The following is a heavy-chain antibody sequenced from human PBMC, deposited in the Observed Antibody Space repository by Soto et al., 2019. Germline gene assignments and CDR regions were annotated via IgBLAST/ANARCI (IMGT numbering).Heavy chain of an antibody. V-gene: IGHV4-39*01. CDR1: GDSISSSNYF. Sequence: PSETLSLTCTGSGDSISSSNYFWGWIRQPPGKGLEWIGTIFYSGSTYYNPSLKSRVTISVDTSKNQFSLRLTSVTAADTALYYCARRYGWLYFDYWGQGSLVPVSS. CDR3: ARRYGWLYFDY. D-gene: IGHD6-19*01. CDR2: IFYSGST. J-gene: IGHJ4*02.